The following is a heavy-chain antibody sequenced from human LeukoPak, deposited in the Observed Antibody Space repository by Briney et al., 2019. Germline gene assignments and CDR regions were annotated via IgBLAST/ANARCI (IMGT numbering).Heavy chain of an antibody. CDR1: GDSISSDNW. V-gene: IGHV4-4*02. J-gene: IGHJ4*02. CDR3: ARDFTMVRGVLDY. Sequence: SETLSLTCAVSGDSISSDNWWSWVRQPPGKGLEWIGDIYHSGSTNYDPSLKSRVTISVDKSKNQLSLKLRSVTAADTAVFYCARDFTMVRGVLDYWGPGALVTVSS. CDR2: IYHSGST. D-gene: IGHD3-10*01.